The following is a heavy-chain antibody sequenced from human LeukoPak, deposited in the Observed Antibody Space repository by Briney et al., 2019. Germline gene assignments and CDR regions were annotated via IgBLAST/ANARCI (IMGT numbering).Heavy chain of an antibody. Sequence: GGSLRLSYAASGFTFSTYAMSWVRQAPGKGLEWVSVLYGGGSTYYADSVKGRFTISRDNSKNTLYLQMNSLRAEDTAVYYCARSPSGEPTNWGQGTLVTVSS. CDR2: LYGGGST. J-gene: IGHJ4*02. CDR1: GFTFSTYA. V-gene: IGHV3-53*01. D-gene: IGHD3-16*01. CDR3: ARSPSGEPTN.